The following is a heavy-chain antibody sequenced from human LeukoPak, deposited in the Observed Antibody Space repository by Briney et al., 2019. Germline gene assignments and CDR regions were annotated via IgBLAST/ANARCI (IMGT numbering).Heavy chain of an antibody. Sequence: GGSLRLSCAASGFTFSSYGMNWVRQAPGKGLEWVSYIRSSGSPIYYADSVKGRFTISRDNAKNSLYLQMNSLRAEDTAVYYCVRDPNALDYWGQGTLVTVSS. CDR3: VRDPNALDY. CDR1: GFTFSSYG. D-gene: IGHD1-1*01. CDR2: IRSSGSPI. J-gene: IGHJ4*02. V-gene: IGHV3-48*01.